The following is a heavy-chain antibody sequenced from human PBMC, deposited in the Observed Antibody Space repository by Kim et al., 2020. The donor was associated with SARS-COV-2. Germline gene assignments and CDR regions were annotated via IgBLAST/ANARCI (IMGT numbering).Heavy chain of an antibody. CDR1: GGTFSSYA. V-gene: IGHV1-69*13. J-gene: IGHJ4*02. CDR3: ASARMGDYYDSSGFDY. D-gene: IGHD3-22*01. Sequence: SVKVSCKASGGTFSSYAISWVRQAPGQGLEWMGGIIPIFGTANYAQKFQGRVTITADESTSTAYMELSSLRSEDTAVYYCASARMGDYYDSSGFDYWGQGTLVTVSS. CDR2: IIPIFGTA.